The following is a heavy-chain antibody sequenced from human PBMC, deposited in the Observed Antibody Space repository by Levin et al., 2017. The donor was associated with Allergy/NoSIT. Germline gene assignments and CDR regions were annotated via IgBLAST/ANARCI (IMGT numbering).Heavy chain of an antibody. CDR2: INEAGTDT. D-gene: IGHD6-19*01. CDR3: ARGTYSSGWYPDTFDI. CDR1: GFTFGSHA. J-gene: IGHJ3*02. V-gene: IGHV3-23*01. Sequence: GGSLRLSCAASGFTFGSHAMNWVRQAPGKGLEWVSSINEAGTDTFFADSVKGRFTISRDNSKSTLYLQMNSLRADDTAVYFCARGTYSSGWYPDTFDIWGQGTMVTVSS.